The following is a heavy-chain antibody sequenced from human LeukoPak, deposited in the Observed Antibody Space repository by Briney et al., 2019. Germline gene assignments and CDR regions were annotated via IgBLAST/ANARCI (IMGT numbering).Heavy chain of an antibody. CDR3: ARDVVVTSSPDAFDI. J-gene: IGHJ3*02. CDR1: GDSVTSGGYF. Sequence: PSETLSLTCAVSGDSVTSGGYFWTWIRQHPGKGLEWIGSISNSGTTSYNPSLKSRVSISLDTSNNHFSLRLGSVTAADTAVYFCARDVVVTSSPDAFDIWGQGIMVTVSS. D-gene: IGHD2-21*02. CDR2: ISNSGTT. V-gene: IGHV4-31*11.